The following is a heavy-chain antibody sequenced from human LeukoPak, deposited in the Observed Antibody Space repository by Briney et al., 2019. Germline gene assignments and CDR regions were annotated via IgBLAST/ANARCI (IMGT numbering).Heavy chain of an antibody. V-gene: IGHV5-51*01. Sequence: GESLKISCKGFGYSFTNYWIGWVRQMPGKGLEWMGIIYPGDSDIRYSPSFQGQVTISADKSISTAYLQWSSLRASDTAIYYCARHLLTPGGSYYFDFWGQGTLVTVSS. CDR1: GYSFTNYW. CDR2: IYPGDSDI. J-gene: IGHJ4*02. D-gene: IGHD1-26*01. CDR3: ARHLLTPGGSYYFDF.